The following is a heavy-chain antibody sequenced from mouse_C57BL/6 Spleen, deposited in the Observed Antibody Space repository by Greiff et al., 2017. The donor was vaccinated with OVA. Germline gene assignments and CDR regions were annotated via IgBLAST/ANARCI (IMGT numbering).Heavy chain of an antibody. V-gene: IGHV1-61*01. CDR2: IYPSDSET. CDR1: GYTFTSYW. D-gene: IGHD2-1*01. J-gene: IGHJ2*01. CDR3: ARSDLLWSY. Sequence: QVQLQQPGAELVRPGSSVKLSCKASGYTFTSYWMDWVKQRPGQGLEWIGNIYPSDSETHYNQKFKDKATLTVDKSSSTAYMQLSSLTSEDSAVYYCARSDLLWSYWGQGTTLTVSS.